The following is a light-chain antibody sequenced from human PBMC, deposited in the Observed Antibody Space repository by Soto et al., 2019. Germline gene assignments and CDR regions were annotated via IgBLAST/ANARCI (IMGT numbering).Light chain of an antibody. CDR1: RDIGSD. V-gene: IGKV1-6*01. Sequence: PSSLSASLEHSIPITCRASRDIGSDLSWYQQKPGKAPTLLIYAASNLQSGVPSRFRGSRSGTEFTLTVSSLQPEDFATYYCLQDHDDSWTFGQGTKVDIK. CDR3: LQDHDDSWT. CDR2: AAS. J-gene: IGKJ1*01.